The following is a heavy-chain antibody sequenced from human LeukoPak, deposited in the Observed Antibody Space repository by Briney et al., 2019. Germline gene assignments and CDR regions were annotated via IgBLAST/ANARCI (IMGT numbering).Heavy chain of an antibody. CDR1: GFTFSSYT. CDR2: ITDSSSSM. Sequence: GGSLRLSCAASGFTFSSYTMNWVRQAPGKGLEWVSSITDSSSSMYYADSVKGRFTISRDNAKNSLYLQMNSLRAEDTAVYYCARCPSIAQYYYYYYMDVWGKGTTVTVSS. J-gene: IGHJ6*03. D-gene: IGHD6-6*01. V-gene: IGHV3-21*01. CDR3: ARCPSIAQYYYYYYMDV.